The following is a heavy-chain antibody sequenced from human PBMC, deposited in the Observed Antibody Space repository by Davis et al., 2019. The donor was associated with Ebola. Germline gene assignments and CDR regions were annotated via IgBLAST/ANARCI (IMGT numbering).Heavy chain of an antibody. V-gene: IGHV1-69*13. CDR1: GGTFSSYA. CDR3: ARPLRWRFYYYGMDV. D-gene: IGHD4-23*01. CDR2: IIPIFGTA. J-gene: IGHJ6*02. Sequence: SVKVSCKASGGTFSSYAISWVRQAPGQGLEWMGGIIPIFGTANYAQKFQGRVTITADESTSTAYMELSSLRSEDTAVYYCARPLRWRFYYYGMDVWGQGTTVTVSS.